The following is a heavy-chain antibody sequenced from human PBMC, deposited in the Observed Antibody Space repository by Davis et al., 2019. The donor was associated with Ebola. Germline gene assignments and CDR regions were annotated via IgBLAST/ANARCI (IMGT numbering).Heavy chain of an antibody. D-gene: IGHD2-2*01. J-gene: IGHJ5*01. V-gene: IGHV3-7*03. CDR3: ARVMGVVVVPAAFDS. CDR1: GFTFSSYW. Sequence: PSETLSLTCAASGFTFSSYWMSWVRQAPGKGLEWVANIKQDGSEKYYVDSVKGRFTISRDNAKNSLYLQMNSLRAEDTAVYYCARVMGVVVVPAAFDSWGQGTLVTVSS. CDR2: IKQDGSEK.